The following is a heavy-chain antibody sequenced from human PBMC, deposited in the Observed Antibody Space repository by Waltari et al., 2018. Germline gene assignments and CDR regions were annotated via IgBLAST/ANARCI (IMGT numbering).Heavy chain of an antibody. V-gene: IGHV3-72*01. CDR1: GFTFRDHY. CDR2: TRNKSNSYTT. CDR3: ARGADYYDFHSTGVNDY. Sequence: EVQLVESGGGLVQPGGSLRLSCVASGFTFRDHYMDWVRQAPGKGLEWCGSTRNKSNSYTTEYSAPVKGRFTISRDDSKNSLYLQMNSLKTEDTAVYYCARGADYYDFHSTGVNDYWGQGTLVTVSS. J-gene: IGHJ4*02. D-gene: IGHD3-22*01.